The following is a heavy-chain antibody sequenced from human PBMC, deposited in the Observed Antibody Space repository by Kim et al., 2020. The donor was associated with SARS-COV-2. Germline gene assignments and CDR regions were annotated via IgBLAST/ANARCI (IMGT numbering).Heavy chain of an antibody. CDR3: ARGVGSSWFSNDNYFDY. J-gene: IGHJ4*02. Sequence: GGSLRLSCAASGFTVSSNYMSWVRQAPGKGLEWVSVIYSGGSTYYADSVKGRFTISRDNSKNTLYLQMNSLRAEDTAVYYCARGVGSSWFSNDNYFDYWGQGTLVTVSS. V-gene: IGHV3-53*01. CDR2: IYSGGST. D-gene: IGHD6-13*01. CDR1: GFTVSSNY.